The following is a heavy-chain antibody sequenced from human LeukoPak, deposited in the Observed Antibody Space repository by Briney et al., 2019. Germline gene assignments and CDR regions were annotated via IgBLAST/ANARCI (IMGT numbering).Heavy chain of an antibody. V-gene: IGHV1-18*01. J-gene: IGHJ6*02. CDR3: ARHGRPTGRYSYGPSPAYTYYYYYYGMDV. CDR2: ISAQNGNT. Sequence: ASVKVSCKASGYTFTRNGISWVRLAPGQGLEWMGWISAQNGNTKCADKFQDRVAMTTDTSTDTAYMELRSLRSDDTAVYYCARHGRPTGRYSYGPSPAYTYYYYYYGMDVWGQGTTVTVSS. CDR1: GYTFTRNG. D-gene: IGHD5-18*01.